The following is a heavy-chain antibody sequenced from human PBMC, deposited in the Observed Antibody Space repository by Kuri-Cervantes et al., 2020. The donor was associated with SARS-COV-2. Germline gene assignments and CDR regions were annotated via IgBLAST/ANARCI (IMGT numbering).Heavy chain of an antibody. CDR3: AKEYYYDSSGSLGY. CDR1: GFTFSSYG. CDR2: IWYDGSNK. J-gene: IGHJ4*02. Sequence: GESLKISCAASGFTFSSYGMHWVRQAPGKGLEWVAVIWYDGSNKYYADSVKGRFTISRDNSKNTLYLQMNSLRAEDTAVYYCAKEYYYDSSGSLGYWGQGTVVTVSS. D-gene: IGHD3-22*01. V-gene: IGHV3-33*06.